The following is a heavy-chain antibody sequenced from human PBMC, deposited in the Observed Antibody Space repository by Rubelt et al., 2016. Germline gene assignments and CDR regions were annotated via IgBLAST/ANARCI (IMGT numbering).Heavy chain of an antibody. CDR2: ISYDGSNK. D-gene: IGHD5-18*01. Sequence: GGGVVQPGRSLRLSCAASGFTFSSYGMHWVRQAPGKGLEWVAVISYDGSNKYYADSVKGRFTISRDNSKNTLYLQMNSLRAEDTAVYYCARDEDTAGIFDYWGQGTLVTVSS. CDR3: ARDEDTAGIFDY. CDR1: GFTFSSYG. J-gene: IGHJ4*02. V-gene: IGHV3-30*03.